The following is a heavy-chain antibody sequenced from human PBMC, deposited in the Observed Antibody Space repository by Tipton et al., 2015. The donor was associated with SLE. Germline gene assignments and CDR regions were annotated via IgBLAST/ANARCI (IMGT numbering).Heavy chain of an antibody. D-gene: IGHD6-19*01. Sequence: SLRLSCAASGFTFSSYAMHWVRQAPGKGLEWVAVISYDGTNKYYADSVKGRFTISRDNSKNTLYLQMNSLRPEDTAVYYCASELGQWAFDIWGQGTMVTVSS. CDR2: ISYDGTNK. CDR1: GFTFSSYA. CDR3: ASELGQWAFDI. V-gene: IGHV3-30*04. J-gene: IGHJ3*02.